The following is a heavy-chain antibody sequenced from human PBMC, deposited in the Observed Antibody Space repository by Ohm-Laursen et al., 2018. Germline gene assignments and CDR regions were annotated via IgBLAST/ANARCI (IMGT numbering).Heavy chain of an antibody. J-gene: IGHJ4*02. V-gene: IGHV4-59*08. CDR2: IYHSGST. D-gene: IGHD6-6*01. CDR3: APHSSSSNY. CDR1: GGSISSYY. Sequence: SDTLSLTCTVSGGSISSYYWSWIRQPPGKGLEWIGYIYHSGSTNYSPSVKSRVTISVDTSKNQFSLKLSSVTAADTAVYYCAPHSSSSNYWGQGTLVTVSS.